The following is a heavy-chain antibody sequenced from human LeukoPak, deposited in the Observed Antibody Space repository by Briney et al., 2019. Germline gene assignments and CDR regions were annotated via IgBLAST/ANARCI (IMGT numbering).Heavy chain of an antibody. D-gene: IGHD4-17*01. CDR3: ARMENGDPVAFDI. J-gene: IGHJ3*02. CDR1: GGTFSSYA. Sequence: ASVKVSCKASGGTFSSYAISWVRQAPGQGLEWMGGIIPIFGTANYAQKFHGRVTITADEYTSTAYMELSSLRSEDTAVYYCARMENGDPVAFDIWGQGTMVTVSS. V-gene: IGHV1-69*01. CDR2: IIPIFGTA.